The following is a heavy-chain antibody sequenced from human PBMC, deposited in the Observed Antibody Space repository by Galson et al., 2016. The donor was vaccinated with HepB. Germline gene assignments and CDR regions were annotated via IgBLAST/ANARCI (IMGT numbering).Heavy chain of an antibody. J-gene: IGHJ5*02. CDR3: ARLRGDNRAWWRIDH. CDR2: IHSSGST. Sequence: ETLSLTCTVSGGSINSDYWSWIRQPPGKGLEWIGCIHSSGSTKYDPSLKGRVTISIDTSKSEFSLRLRSVTAADTAVYYCARLRGDNRAWWRIDHWGRGTLASVSS. D-gene: IGHD6-19*01. CDR1: GGSINSDY. V-gene: IGHV4-4*09.